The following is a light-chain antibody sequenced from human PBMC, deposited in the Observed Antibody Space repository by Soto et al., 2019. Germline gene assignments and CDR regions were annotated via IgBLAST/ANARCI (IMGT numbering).Light chain of an antibody. CDR3: EQSYDMPWK. CDR2: GAS. V-gene: IGKV3D-7*01. Sequence: EIVMRQSPDRMSVSPGERANLDCRASQRISSSYLAWYQQKPGQAPRLLIYGASPRATGIPARFSVSGSGTELTLAIRSLQPEDFAAYYCEQSYDMPWKFGQGTKVDIK. J-gene: IGKJ1*01. CDR1: QRISSSY.